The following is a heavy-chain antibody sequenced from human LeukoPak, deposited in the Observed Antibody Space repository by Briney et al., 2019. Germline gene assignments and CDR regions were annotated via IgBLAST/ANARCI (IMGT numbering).Heavy chain of an antibody. Sequence: GGSLRLSCAASGFTFRNYGMHWVRPTPGKGLEWVAVIWSNGVNKYYGDSVKGRFTTSRDNSENTLSLQMNDLRAEDTGVYYCVKERAPFDAFDIWGQGTVVTVS. CDR2: IWSNGVNK. V-gene: IGHV3-33*06. J-gene: IGHJ3*02. CDR3: VKERAPFDAFDI. CDR1: GFTFRNYG.